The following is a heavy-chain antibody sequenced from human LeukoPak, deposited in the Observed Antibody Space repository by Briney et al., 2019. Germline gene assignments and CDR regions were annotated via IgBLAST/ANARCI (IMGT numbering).Heavy chain of an antibody. D-gene: IGHD3-9*01. Sequence: ASVKVSCKASGYTFTSYDINWVRQATGQGLEWMGWMNPNSGNTGYAQKFQGRVTITRNTSISTAYMELSSLRSGDTAVYYCARVVYYDIFDYWGQGTLVTVSS. CDR1: GYTFTSYD. J-gene: IGHJ4*02. V-gene: IGHV1-8*03. CDR2: MNPNSGNT. CDR3: ARVVYYDIFDY.